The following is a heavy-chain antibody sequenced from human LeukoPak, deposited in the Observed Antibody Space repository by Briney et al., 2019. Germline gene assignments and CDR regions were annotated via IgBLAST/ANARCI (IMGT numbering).Heavy chain of an antibody. CDR2: IYHSGST. J-gene: IGHJ3*02. D-gene: IGHD3-22*01. CDR1: GGSISSGGYS. V-gene: IGHV4-30-2*01. Sequence: ASETLSLTCTVSGGSISSGGYSWSWIRQPPGKGLEWIGYIYHSGSTYYNPSLKSRVTISVDRSKNQFSLKLSSVTAADTAVYYCARGANYYDSSEGAFDIWGQGTMVTVSS. CDR3: ARGANYYDSSEGAFDI.